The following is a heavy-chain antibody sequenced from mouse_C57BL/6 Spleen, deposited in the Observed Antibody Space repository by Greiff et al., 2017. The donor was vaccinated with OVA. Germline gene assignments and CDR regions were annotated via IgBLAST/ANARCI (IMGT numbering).Heavy chain of an antibody. V-gene: IGHV1-53*01. CDR2: INPSNGGT. J-gene: IGHJ2*01. D-gene: IGHD1-1*01. Sequence: QVQLQQSGPELVKPGASVKLSCKASGYTFTSYWMHWVKQRPGQGLEWIGNINPSNGGTNYNEKFKSKATLTVDKSSSTAYMQLSSLTSEDSAVYYCATITTVVPLDYWGQGTTLTVSS. CDR3: ATITTVVPLDY. CDR1: GYTFTSYW.